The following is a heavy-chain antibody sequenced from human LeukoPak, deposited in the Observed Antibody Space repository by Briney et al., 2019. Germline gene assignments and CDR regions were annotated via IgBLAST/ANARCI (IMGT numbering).Heavy chain of an antibody. J-gene: IGHJ3*02. CDR2: FDPEDGET. D-gene: IGHD3-10*01. CDR3: ARGLRFPDAFDI. CDR1: GYTLTELS. V-gene: IGHV1-24*01. Sequence: ASVKVSCKVSGYTLTELSMHWVRQAPGKGLEWMGGFDPEDGETIYAQKFQGRVTMTEDTSTDTAYMELSSLRSEDTAVYYCARGLRFPDAFDIWGQGTMVTVSS.